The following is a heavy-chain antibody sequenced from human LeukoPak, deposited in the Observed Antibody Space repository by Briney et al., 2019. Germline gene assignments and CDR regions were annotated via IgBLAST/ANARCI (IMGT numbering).Heavy chain of an antibody. CDR1: GFTFSSYE. V-gene: IGHV3-48*03. D-gene: IGHD2-15*01. J-gene: IGHJ4*02. CDR3: ARVVVAATRYHFDY. Sequence: PGGSLRLSCAASGFTFSSYEMNWVRQAPGKGLECVSYISSSGSTIYYADSVKGRFTISRDNAKNSLYLQMNSLRAEDTAVYYCARVVVAATRYHFDYWGQGTLVTVSS. CDR2: ISSSGSTI.